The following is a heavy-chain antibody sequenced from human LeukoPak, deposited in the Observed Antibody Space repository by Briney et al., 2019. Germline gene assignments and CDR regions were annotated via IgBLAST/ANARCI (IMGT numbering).Heavy chain of an antibody. J-gene: IGHJ4*02. CDR3: ARASLNRHGYGWFFDQ. D-gene: IGHD5-18*01. CDR2: IYHRGNT. Sequence: GGSLRLSCAVSGLTVNSTYLTWVRKAPGKGLEWISEIYHRGNTNYADSVKGCGTISGDNSKNPVYLKVSTLTAEDTAVYYCARASLNRHGYGWFFDQWGQGALVTVSS. CDR1: GLTVNSTY. V-gene: IGHV3-53*01.